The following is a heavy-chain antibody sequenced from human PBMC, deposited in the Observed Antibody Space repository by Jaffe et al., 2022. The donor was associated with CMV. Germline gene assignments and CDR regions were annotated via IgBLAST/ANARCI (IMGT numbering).Heavy chain of an antibody. CDR3: ARMEVGYDSSGYYPESKPFDY. J-gene: IGHJ4*02. CDR1: GYTFTSYY. V-gene: IGHV1-46*01. Sequence: QVQLVQSGAEVKKPGASVKVSCKASGYTFTSYYMHWVRQAPGQGLEWMGIINPSGGSTSYAQKFQGRVTMTRDTSTSTVYMELSSLRSEDTAVYYCARMEVGYDSSGYYPESKPFDYWGQGTLVTVSS. D-gene: IGHD3-22*01. CDR2: INPSGGST.